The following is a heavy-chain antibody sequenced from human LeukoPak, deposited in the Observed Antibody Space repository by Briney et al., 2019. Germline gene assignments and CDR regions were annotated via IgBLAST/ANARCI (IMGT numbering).Heavy chain of an antibody. J-gene: IGHJ3*01. CDR2: IRGGGSNT. Sequence: GGSLRLSCAASGFTLSNYWMGWVRQAPGKGLEWVSYIRGGGSNTRYSDSVKGRFIISRDNSKDILYLQMNSLRAEDTAIYYCAKCSASYSNDAFDVWGRGTMVTVSS. CDR1: GFTLSNYW. D-gene: IGHD3-10*02. V-gene: IGHV3-23*01. CDR3: AKCSASYSNDAFDV.